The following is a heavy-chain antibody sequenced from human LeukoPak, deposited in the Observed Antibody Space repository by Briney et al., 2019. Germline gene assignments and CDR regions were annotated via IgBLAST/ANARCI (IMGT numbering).Heavy chain of an antibody. J-gene: IGHJ4*02. D-gene: IGHD3-3*01. CDR2: ISISSNTI. Sequence: GGSLRLSCEASGFTFSSYSMNWVRQAPGKGLEWVSYISISSNTIYYADSVKGRFTISRDNAKNSLYLQMNSLRDVDTAVYYCARDITIFGVVITYFDYWGQGTLVTVSS. CDR3: ARDITIFGVVITYFDY. V-gene: IGHV3-48*02. CDR1: GFTFSSYS.